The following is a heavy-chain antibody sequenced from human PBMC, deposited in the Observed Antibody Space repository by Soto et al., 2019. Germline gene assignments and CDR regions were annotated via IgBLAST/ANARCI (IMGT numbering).Heavy chain of an antibody. D-gene: IGHD4-4*01. V-gene: IGHV3-23*01. Sequence: GGSLRLSCAASGFTFSSYAMYWVRQAPGKGLEWVSVISGSGGSTYYADSVKGRFTISRDNSKSTLYLQMNSPRAEDTAVYYCAKDESRRNRRYFDLWGRGTLVTVSS. CDR3: AKDESRRNRRYFDL. CDR1: GFTFSSYA. J-gene: IGHJ2*01. CDR2: ISGSGGST.